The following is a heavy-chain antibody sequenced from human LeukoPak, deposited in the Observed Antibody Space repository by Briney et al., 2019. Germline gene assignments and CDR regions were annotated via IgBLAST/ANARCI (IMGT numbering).Heavy chain of an antibody. D-gene: IGHD5-12*01. Sequence: GGSLRLSCAASGFTFSNYWMSWVRKAPGKGQEWVANIKQDGSEKYYVDSVKGRFTISRDNAKNSLYLQMNSLRAEDTAVYYCATLVATTQFAYWGQGTLVTVSS. CDR2: IKQDGSEK. V-gene: IGHV3-7*01. CDR1: GFTFSNYW. CDR3: ATLVATTQFAY. J-gene: IGHJ4*02.